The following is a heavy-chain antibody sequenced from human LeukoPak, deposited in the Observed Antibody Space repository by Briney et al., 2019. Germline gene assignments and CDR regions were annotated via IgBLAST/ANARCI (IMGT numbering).Heavy chain of an antibody. CDR2: INPNSGGT. V-gene: IGHV1-2*02. J-gene: IGHJ4*02. Sequence: ASVKVSCKASGYTFTGYYMHWVRQAPGQGLEWMGWINPNSGGTNYAQKFQGRVTMTRDTSISTAYMELSRLRSDDTAVYYCARDSNDILTGYYFYHYWGQGTLVTVSS. CDR3: ARDSNDILTGYYFYHY. CDR1: GYTFTGYY. D-gene: IGHD3-9*01.